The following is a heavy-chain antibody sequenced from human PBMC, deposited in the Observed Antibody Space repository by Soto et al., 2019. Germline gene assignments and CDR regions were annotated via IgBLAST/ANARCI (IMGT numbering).Heavy chain of an antibody. CDR2: IYYSGST. V-gene: IGHV4-30-4*01. Sequence: SETLSLTCTVSGGSISSGDYYWSWIRQPPGKGLEWIGYIYYSGSTYYNPSLKSRVTISVDTSKNQFSLKLSSVTAADTAVYYCARELYSSGIGIDYWGQGTLVTVSS. CDR1: GGSISSGDYY. D-gene: IGHD6-19*01. J-gene: IGHJ4*02. CDR3: ARELYSSGIGIDY.